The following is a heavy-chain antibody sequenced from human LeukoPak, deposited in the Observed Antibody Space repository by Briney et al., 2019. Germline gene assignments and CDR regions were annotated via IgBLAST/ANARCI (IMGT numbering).Heavy chain of an antibody. CDR2: ISSSSSYI. V-gene: IGHV3-21*01. CDR3: ARDSLAAHGGYYYYGMDV. CDR1: GFTFSSYS. J-gene: IGHJ6*02. Sequence: SGGSLRLSCAASGFTFSSYSMNWVRQAPGKGLEWVSSISSSSSYIYYADSVKGRFTISRDNAKNSLYLQMNSLRAEDTAVYYCARDSLAAHGGYYYYGMDVWGQGTTVTVSS.